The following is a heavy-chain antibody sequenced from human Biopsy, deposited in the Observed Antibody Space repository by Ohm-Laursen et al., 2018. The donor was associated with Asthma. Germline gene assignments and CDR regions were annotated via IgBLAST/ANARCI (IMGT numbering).Heavy chain of an antibody. CDR1: GFMFSSFG. CDR2: ISYDGNHK. J-gene: IGHJ4*02. Sequence: SLRLSCAASGFMFSSFGMHWVRQAPGKGLEWVAVISYDGNHKFYEDSVKGRFTISRDNSKNTLYLQMNSLRTEDTAVYYCAKRRGYSGHGNDYWGQGTLVIVSS. V-gene: IGHV3-30*18. D-gene: IGHD5-12*01. CDR3: AKRRGYSGHGNDY.